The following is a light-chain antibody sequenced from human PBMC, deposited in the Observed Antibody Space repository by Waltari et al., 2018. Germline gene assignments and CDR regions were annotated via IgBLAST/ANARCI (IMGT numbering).Light chain of an antibody. V-gene: IGLV6-57*04. Sequence: NFMLTQPHSVSESPGKTVTISCTRSSGSIASNYVQWYQRRPGSAPTTVIYEDNHRPSGVPDRFSGSIDRSSNSASLTISGLKTEDEADYYCQSYDSSNQGVIFGGGTKLTVL. CDR2: EDN. J-gene: IGLJ2*01. CDR3: QSYDSSNQGVI. CDR1: SGSIASNY.